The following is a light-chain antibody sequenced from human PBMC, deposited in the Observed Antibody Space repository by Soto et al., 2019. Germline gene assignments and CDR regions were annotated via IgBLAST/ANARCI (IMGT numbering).Light chain of an antibody. J-gene: IGKJ1*01. CDR2: GAS. V-gene: IGKV3-20*01. CDR3: QQYGDLPWT. Sequence: ALTQSPCTLSSSPGERATPSCISSQAVSSNYLAWYQQKPGQAPRLLISGASGRATGVPDRFSGSGSGTEFTLTIDRLESEDFAVYFCQQYGDLPWTFGQGTKV. CDR1: QAVSSNY.